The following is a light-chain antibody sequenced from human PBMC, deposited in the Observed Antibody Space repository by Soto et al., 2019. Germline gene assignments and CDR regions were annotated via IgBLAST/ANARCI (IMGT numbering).Light chain of an antibody. CDR3: SSYTSSSTYV. CDR1: SSDVGGYNY. J-gene: IGLJ1*01. Sequence: QSALTQPASVSGSPGQSITISCTGTSSDVGGYNYVSWYQQHPGKAPKLMIYDVTNRPSGVSNRFSGSKSGYTASLTISGLHAEDEDDYYCSSYTSSSTYVFGTGTKLTVL. V-gene: IGLV2-14*03. CDR2: DVT.